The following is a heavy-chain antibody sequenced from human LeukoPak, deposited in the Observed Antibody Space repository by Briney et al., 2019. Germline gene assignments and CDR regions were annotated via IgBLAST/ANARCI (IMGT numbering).Heavy chain of an antibody. V-gene: IGHV3-30*03. CDR2: ISYDGSKE. Sequence: PGGSLRLSCAASGFAVSRYAMTWVRQAPGKGLEWVALISYDGSKEYYADSVKGRFIIARDNSQDTLSLQMSSLRPEDTAVYFCVRAILGDSVAFEMWGQGTMVTVSS. CDR3: VRAILGDSVAFEM. CDR1: GFAVSRYA. D-gene: IGHD5/OR15-5a*01. J-gene: IGHJ3*02.